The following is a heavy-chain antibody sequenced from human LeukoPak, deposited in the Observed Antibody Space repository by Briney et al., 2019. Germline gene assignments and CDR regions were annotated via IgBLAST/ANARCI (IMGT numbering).Heavy chain of an antibody. V-gene: IGHV1-18*04. J-gene: IGHJ4*02. CDR3: ARDPSNTSGWSPYFDY. D-gene: IGHD6-19*01. CDR1: GYTFNEHG. Sequence: ASVKVSCKASGYTFNEHGITWVRQAPGQGLEWMGWISAYNGDTKYGQKFQGRVTLLTDTSASTAYMELRSLRSDDTAVYYCARDPSNTSGWSPYFDYWGQGALVTVSS. CDR2: ISAYNGDT.